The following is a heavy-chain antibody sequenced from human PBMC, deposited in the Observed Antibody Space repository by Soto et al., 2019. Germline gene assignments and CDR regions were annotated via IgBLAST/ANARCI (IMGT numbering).Heavy chain of an antibody. J-gene: IGHJ5*02. CDR1: GCTVSSSY. D-gene: IGHD2-15*01. Sequence: GGSLRLSWAASGCTVSSSYMTWVRHVPGKGLEWVSVMYAGGTTYYANSVKGRFTFSRDNSKNMMYLQMNNLRAEDTAMYHCARKFQDYSNPRHPFAPWAQGTSDTVSA. CDR2: MYAGGTT. V-gene: IGHV3-66*01. CDR3: ARKFQDYSNPRHPFAP.